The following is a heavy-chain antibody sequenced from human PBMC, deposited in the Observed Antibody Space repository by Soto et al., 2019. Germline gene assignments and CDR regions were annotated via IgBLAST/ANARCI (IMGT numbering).Heavy chain of an antibody. CDR3: TDGMAI. CDR2: IRSKTDSGTT. V-gene: IGHV3-15*07. Sequence: EVQLVQSGGGLVKPGGSLRLSCEASGFSFSHAWMNWVRQAPGKGLEWVGRIRSKTDSGTTGFTAPVEGRFTISRDDSKNMLYLQMNSLKTEDTAVYYCTDGMAIWGQGTTVIVSS. J-gene: IGHJ6*02. CDR1: GFSFSHAW.